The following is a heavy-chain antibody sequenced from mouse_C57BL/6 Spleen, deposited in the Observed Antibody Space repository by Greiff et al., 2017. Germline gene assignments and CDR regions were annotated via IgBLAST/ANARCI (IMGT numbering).Heavy chain of an antibody. CDR2: INPSTGGT. Sequence: VQLQQSGPELVKPGASVKISCKASGYSFTGYYMHWVKQSPEKSLEWIGEINPSTGGTSYNQKFKGKATLTVDKSSSTAYMQLNSLTSEDSAFYYCARRDHYSNYDWYIDVWGTGTTVTVAS. V-gene: IGHV1-43*01. CDR1: GYSFTGYY. CDR3: ARRDHYSNYDWYIDV. J-gene: IGHJ1*03. D-gene: IGHD2-5*01.